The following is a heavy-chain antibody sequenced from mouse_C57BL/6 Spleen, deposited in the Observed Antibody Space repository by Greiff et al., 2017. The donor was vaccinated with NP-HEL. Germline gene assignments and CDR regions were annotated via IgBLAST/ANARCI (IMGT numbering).Heavy chain of an antibody. J-gene: IGHJ2*01. CDR3: ARSPYDYDVYFDY. Sequence: QVQLKQSGAELARPGASVKLSCKASGYTFTSYGISWVKQRTGQGLEWIGEIYPRSGNTYYNEKFKGKATLTADKSSSTAYMELRSLTSEDSAVYFCARSPYDYDVYFDYWGQGTTLTVSS. D-gene: IGHD2-4*01. CDR1: GYTFTSYG. V-gene: IGHV1-81*01. CDR2: IYPRSGNT.